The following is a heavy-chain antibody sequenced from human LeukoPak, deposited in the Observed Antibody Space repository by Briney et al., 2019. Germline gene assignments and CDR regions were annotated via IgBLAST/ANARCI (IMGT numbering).Heavy chain of an antibody. CDR1: GGSISSGGYY. CDR3: ARVLAAAGTPRYFQH. CDR2: IYYSGST. V-gene: IGHV4-31*03. D-gene: IGHD6-13*01. J-gene: IGHJ1*01. Sequence: SETLSLTCTVSGGSISSGGYYWSWIRQHPGEGLEWIGYIYYSGSTYYNPSLKSRVTISVDTSKNQFSLKLSSVTAADTAVYYCARVLAAAGTPRYFQHWGQGTLVTVSS.